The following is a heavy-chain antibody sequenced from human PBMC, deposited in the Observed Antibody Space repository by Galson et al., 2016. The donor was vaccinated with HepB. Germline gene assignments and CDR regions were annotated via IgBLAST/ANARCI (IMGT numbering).Heavy chain of an antibody. CDR1: GGSISSSSYY. D-gene: IGHD3-3*01. CDR3: ARHRITIFGVVMGWFDP. J-gene: IGHJ5*02. Sequence: SETLSLTCTVSGGSISSSSYYWGWIRQPPGKGLEWIGRIYYSGSTYYNPSLKSRVTISVDTSKNQFSLKLSSGTAADTAVYSFARHRITIFGVVMGWFDPWGQGTLVTVSS. CDR2: IYYSGST. V-gene: IGHV4-39*01.